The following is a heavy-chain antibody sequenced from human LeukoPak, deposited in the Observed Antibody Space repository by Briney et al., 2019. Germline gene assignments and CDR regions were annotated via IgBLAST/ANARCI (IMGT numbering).Heavy chain of an antibody. V-gene: IGHV1-46*03. J-gene: IGHJ3*02. Sequence: GASVKVSCKASGYTFTNYSMHWVRQAPGQGLEWMGIINPSGGSTSYAQKFQGRVTMARDTSTTTVYMELSSLRSEDTAVYSCARDRTGYYYDSSGYYFDAFDIWGQGTMVTVSS. D-gene: IGHD3-22*01. CDR3: ARDRTGYYYDSSGYYFDAFDI. CDR1: GYTFTNYS. CDR2: INPSGGST.